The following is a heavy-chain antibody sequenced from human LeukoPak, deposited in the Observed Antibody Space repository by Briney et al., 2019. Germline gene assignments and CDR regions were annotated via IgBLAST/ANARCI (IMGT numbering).Heavy chain of an antibody. Sequence: SETLSLTCTVSGGSISSSSYYWGWIRQPPGKGLEWSGSIYYSGSTYYNPSLKSRVTISVDTSKNQFSLKLSSVTAADTAVYYCARHLGLVATIHYFDYWGQGTLVTVSS. V-gene: IGHV4-39*01. CDR1: GGSISSSSYY. CDR2: IYYSGST. J-gene: IGHJ4*02. CDR3: ARHLGLVATIHYFDY. D-gene: IGHD5-24*01.